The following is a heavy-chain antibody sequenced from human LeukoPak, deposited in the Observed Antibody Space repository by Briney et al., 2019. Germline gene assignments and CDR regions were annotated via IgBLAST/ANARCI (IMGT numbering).Heavy chain of an antibody. Sequence: ASVKVSCKASGYTFTGYYMHGVRQAPGQGLEWMGRINPNSGGTNYAQKFQGRVTMTRDTSSSTAYMELSRLRSDDTAVYYCARDIAVAGFFDYWGQGTLVTVSS. CDR3: ARDIAVAGFFDY. J-gene: IGHJ4*02. D-gene: IGHD6-19*01. V-gene: IGHV1-2*06. CDR2: INPNSGGT. CDR1: GYTFTGYY.